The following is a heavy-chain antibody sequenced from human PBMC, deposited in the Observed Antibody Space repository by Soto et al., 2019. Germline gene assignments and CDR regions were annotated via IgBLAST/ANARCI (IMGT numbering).Heavy chain of an antibody. Sequence: PGGFLRLFCAASGFTFSDYYMSWIRQAPGKGLEWVANIKQDGSEKYYVDSVKGRFTISRDNSKNTLYLQMNSLRAEDTAVYYCAKDVRYSSGWRPGGYWGQGTQVTVSS. CDR1: GFTFSDYY. J-gene: IGHJ4*02. CDR2: IKQDGSEK. D-gene: IGHD6-19*01. V-gene: IGHV3-7*05. CDR3: AKDVRYSSGWRPGGY.